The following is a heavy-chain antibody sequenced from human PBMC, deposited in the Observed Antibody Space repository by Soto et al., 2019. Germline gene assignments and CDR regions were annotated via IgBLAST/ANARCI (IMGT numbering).Heavy chain of an antibody. CDR2: ITPMFGAP. V-gene: IGHV1-69*06. CDR3: ATVFTGRGFDT. CDR1: GGPFSSYA. J-gene: IGHJ5*02. Sequence: QVQLVQSGAEVKKPGSSVKVSCTASGGPFSSYAINWVRQAPGQGLEWMGVITPMFGAPHYSQNFKGRITITADKSTNTAYIELSSLTSGDTAVYFCATVFTGRGFDTWGQGTLVTVSS. D-gene: IGHD3-10*02.